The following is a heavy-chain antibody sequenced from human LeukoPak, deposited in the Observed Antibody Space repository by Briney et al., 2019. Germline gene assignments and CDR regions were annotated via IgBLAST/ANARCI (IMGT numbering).Heavy chain of an antibody. D-gene: IGHD3-22*01. V-gene: IGHV3-53*01. J-gene: IGHJ4*02. CDR3: AREDYYDSGSNDY. CDR2: IYSGGST. Sequence: GGSLXLSCAASGFTVSSNYMSWVRQAPGKGLEWVSVIYSGGSTYYADSVKGRFTISRENSKNTLYLQMKSLRAEDTAVYYCAREDYYDSGSNDYWGQGTLVTVSS. CDR1: GFTVSSNY.